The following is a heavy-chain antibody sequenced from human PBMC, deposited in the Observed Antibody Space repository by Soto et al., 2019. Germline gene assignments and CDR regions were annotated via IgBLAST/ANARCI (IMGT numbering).Heavy chain of an antibody. CDR1: GFTFSSYS. Sequence: EVQLVESGGGLVKPGGSLRLSCAASGFTFSSYSMNWVRQAPGKGLEWVSPISSSSSYIYYADSVKGRFTISRDNAKNSLYLQMNSLRAEDTAVYYCASAPLVVVVPAADGYYYMDVWGKGTTVTVSS. CDR3: ASAPLVVVVPAADGYYYMDV. V-gene: IGHV3-21*01. CDR2: ISSSSSYI. D-gene: IGHD2-2*01. J-gene: IGHJ6*03.